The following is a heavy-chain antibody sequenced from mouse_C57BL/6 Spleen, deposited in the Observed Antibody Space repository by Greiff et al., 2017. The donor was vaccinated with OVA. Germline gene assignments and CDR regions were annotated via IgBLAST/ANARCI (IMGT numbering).Heavy chain of an antibody. J-gene: IGHJ1*03. Sequence: VQLQQSGPELVKPGDSVKISCKASGYSFTGYFMNWVMQSHGKSLEWIGRINPYNGDTFYNQKFKGQATLTVDQSSSTDHMQLRSLTSEDSAVYYCAREGNCGYFDVWGTGTTVTVSS. CDR3: AREGNCGYFDV. CDR1: GYSFTGYF. D-gene: IGHD2-1*01. V-gene: IGHV1-20*01. CDR2: INPYNGDT.